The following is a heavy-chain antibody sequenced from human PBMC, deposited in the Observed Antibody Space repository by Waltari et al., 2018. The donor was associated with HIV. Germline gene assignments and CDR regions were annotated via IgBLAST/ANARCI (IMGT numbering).Heavy chain of an antibody. Sequence: EVQPVQSGAEVKKPGESLKISCKGSGYSFTNYWIGWVRHMPGKGLEWMGVSYPDDTDTRYSPSFQGRVTISADNSISPPYLEWSSLKAADTAMYYCARLSTVTTTAFAVWGQGTMVTVSS. CDR3: ARLSTVTTTAFAV. D-gene: IGHD4-4*01. J-gene: IGHJ3*01. CDR2: SYPDDTDT. V-gene: IGHV5-51*03. CDR1: GYSFTNYW.